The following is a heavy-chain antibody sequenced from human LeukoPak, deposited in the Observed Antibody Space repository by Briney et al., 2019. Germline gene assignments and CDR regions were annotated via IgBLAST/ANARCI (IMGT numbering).Heavy chain of an antibody. D-gene: IGHD3-22*01. Sequence: GRSLRLSCAASGFTFSSYAMHWVRQAPGKGLEWVAVISYDGSNKYYADSVKGRFTISRDNSKDTLYLQMNSLRAEDTAVYYCARVAGPVNYYDSSGYLDYWGQGTLVTVSS. CDR3: ARVAGPVNYYDSSGYLDY. CDR2: ISYDGSNK. CDR1: GFTFSSYA. J-gene: IGHJ4*02. V-gene: IGHV3-30-3*01.